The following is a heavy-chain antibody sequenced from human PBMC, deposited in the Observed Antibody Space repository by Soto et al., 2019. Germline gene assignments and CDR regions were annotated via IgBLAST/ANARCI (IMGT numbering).Heavy chain of an antibody. V-gene: IGHV1-69*13. CDR3: ARGYCSGGSCYSVSYYYYGMDV. CDR1: GGTFSSYA. J-gene: IGHJ6*02. D-gene: IGHD2-15*01. Sequence: SVKVSCKASGGTFSSYAISWVRQAPGQGLEWMGGIIPIFGTANYAQKFQGRVTITADESTSTAYMELSSLRSEDTAVYYCARGYCSGGSCYSVSYYYYGMDVWGQGTTVTVSS. CDR2: IIPIFGTA.